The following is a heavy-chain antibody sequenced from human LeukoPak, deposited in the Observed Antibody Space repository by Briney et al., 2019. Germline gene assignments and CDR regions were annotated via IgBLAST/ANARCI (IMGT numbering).Heavy chain of an antibody. J-gene: IGHJ4*02. CDR2: IKQDGSEK. Sequence: GGSLRLSCAASGFTFSRYWMTWVRQAPGKGLEWVANIKQDGSEKYYVDSVKGRFTISRDNAKNSLFLQMNSLRAEDTAVYYCARGRYNYGYIYDYWGQGTLVTVSS. V-gene: IGHV3-7*01. D-gene: IGHD5-18*01. CDR3: ARGRYNYGYIYDY. CDR1: GFTFSRYW.